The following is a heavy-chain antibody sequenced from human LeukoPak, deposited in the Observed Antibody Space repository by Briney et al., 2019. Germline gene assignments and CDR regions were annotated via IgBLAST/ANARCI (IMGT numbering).Heavy chain of an antibody. CDR2: IWSDGSNR. V-gene: IGHV3-33*01. CDR1: GISCSIYA. D-gene: IGHD5-12*01. J-gene: IGHJ4*02. Sequence: PGGSLRLSCAPSGISCSIYAMRWVRQAPGQGLEWVALIWSDGSNRHYADSVKGRFTISRENSKNTLHLQMNSLRADDAAVYYCARDTIAAYYFDFWGQGTLVTVSS. CDR3: ARDTIAAYYFDF.